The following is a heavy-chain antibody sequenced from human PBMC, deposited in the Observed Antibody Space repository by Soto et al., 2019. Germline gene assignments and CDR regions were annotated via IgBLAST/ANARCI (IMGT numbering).Heavy chain of an antibody. CDR3: AKTFYSSSWYFDY. V-gene: IGHV3-30*18. CDR1: GFTFSSYG. CDR2: ISYDGSNK. D-gene: IGHD6-13*01. J-gene: IGHJ4*02. Sequence: QVQLVESGGGVVQPGRSLRLSCAASGFTFSSYGMHWVRQAPGKGLEWVAGISYDGSNKYYADSVTGRFTISRDNSKNTLYLQMNSLRAEDTAVYYCAKTFYSSSWYFDYWGQGTLVTVSS.